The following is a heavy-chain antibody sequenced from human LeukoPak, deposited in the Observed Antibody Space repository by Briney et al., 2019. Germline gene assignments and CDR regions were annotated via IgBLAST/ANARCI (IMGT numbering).Heavy chain of an antibody. CDR2: INTYNANT. J-gene: IGHJ6*02. CDR3: ARDNWGSTYSNYGLDV. CDR1: GCNSNSYG. D-gene: IGHD7-27*01. V-gene: IGHV1-18*04. Sequence: GASVKVSCKASGCNSNSYGITWVRQAPGQGLEWMGWINTYNANTYYAHILQGRVTMTTDTSTSTAHMELRSLRSDDTAVYYCARDNWGSTYSNYGLDVWGQGTTVTVSS.